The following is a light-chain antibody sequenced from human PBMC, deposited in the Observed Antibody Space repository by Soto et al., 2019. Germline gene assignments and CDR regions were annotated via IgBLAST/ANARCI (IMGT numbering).Light chain of an antibody. V-gene: IGLV1-40*01. CDR1: SSNIRAGYD. CDR2: GNS. J-gene: IGLJ3*02. CDR3: QSYDSSLSGWV. Sequence: QSVLTQPPSVSGAPGQRVTISCTGGSSNIRAGYDGHWYQQLPGTAPKLLIYGNSNRPSGVPDRFSGSKSGTSASLAITGLQAEDEADYYCQSYDSSLSGWVFGGGTKLTVL.